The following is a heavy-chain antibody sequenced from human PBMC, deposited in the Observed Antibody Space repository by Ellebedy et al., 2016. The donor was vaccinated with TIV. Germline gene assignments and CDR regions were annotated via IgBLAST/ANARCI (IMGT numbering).Heavy chain of an antibody. CDR3: ARGVLNSGYYPDK. CDR1: GFIFSHYS. J-gene: IGHJ4*02. D-gene: IGHD3-22*01. CDR2: ISSDVTGP. V-gene: IGHV3-74*01. Sequence: PGGSLRLSCAASGFIFSHYSMNWVRQAPGKGLVWVSRISSDVTGPTYADSVRCRFTISRDNAKNTVYLQMHSLRVEDTAVYYCARGVLNSGYYPDKWGPGTLVTVSS.